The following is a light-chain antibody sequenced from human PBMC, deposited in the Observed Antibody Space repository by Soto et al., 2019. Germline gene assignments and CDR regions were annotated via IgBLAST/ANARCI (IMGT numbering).Light chain of an antibody. CDR1: QSVSSSY. CDR2: GAS. J-gene: IGKJ2*01. V-gene: IGKV3-20*01. Sequence: EVVLTQSPGTLSLSPGERATLSCRASQSVSSSYLAWYRQKPGQAPRLLIYGASSRDTGIPDRFSGSGSGTDFTLTISRLEPEDFAVYYCQQYGSSPLYTFGQGTKLEIK. CDR3: QQYGSSPLYT.